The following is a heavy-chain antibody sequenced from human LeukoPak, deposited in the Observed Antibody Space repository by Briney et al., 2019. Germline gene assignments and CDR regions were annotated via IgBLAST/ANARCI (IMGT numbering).Heavy chain of an antibody. CDR1: GGSISSSSYY. J-gene: IGHJ4*02. D-gene: IGHD5-18*01. CDR2: IYYSGST. V-gene: IGHV4-39*01. Sequence: SETLSLTCTVSGGSISSSSYYWGWIRQPPGKGLEWIGSIYYSGSTYYNPSVKSRVTIFVDTSKNQFSLKLSSVTAADTAVYYCARLSVRMGTAMGAIDYWGQGTLVTVSS. CDR3: ARLSVRMGTAMGAIDY.